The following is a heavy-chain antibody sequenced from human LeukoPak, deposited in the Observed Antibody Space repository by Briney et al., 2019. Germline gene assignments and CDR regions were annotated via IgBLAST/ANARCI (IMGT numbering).Heavy chain of an antibody. J-gene: IGHJ4*01. D-gene: IGHD6-19*01. Sequence: GGSLRPSCAASGFTFSNSAMSWVRQAPGKGLEWVSTLSGSGITTYYADSVKGRFTISRDNSKNTLYLQMNSLRAEDTAVYYCAKGIYSSGWSYFDYWGHGTLVTVSS. CDR2: LSGSGITT. CDR1: GFTFSNSA. V-gene: IGHV3-23*01. CDR3: AKGIYSSGWSYFDY.